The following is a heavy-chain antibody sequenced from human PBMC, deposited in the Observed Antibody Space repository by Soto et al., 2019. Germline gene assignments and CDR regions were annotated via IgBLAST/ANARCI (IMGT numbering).Heavy chain of an antibody. CDR3: VKGYWKGDV. J-gene: IGHJ6*02. CDR2: ISGSGGSI. V-gene: IGHV3-23*01. CDR1: GFTFSTYA. Sequence: EVQLLESGGGLVQPGGSLRLSCAASGFTFSTYAMNWVRQAPGNGLEWVSAISGSGGSIHYADSVKGRFTISRDNSKNTQDLQMNSRRDEDTALDHCVKGYWKGDVWGQGTTVTVSS. D-gene: IGHD1-1*01.